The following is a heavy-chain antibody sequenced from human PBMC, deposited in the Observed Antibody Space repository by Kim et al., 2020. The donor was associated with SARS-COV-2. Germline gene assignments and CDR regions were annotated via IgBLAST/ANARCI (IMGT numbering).Heavy chain of an antibody. J-gene: IGHJ1*01. CDR1: GYTLTDLY. CDR3: ATDLSRPRGC. V-gene: IGHV1-24*01. CDR2: IDPGDGGT. Sequence: ASVKVSCKVSGYTLTDLYMHWVRQAPGKGLEWMGVIDPGDGGTIYAQKFQGRVTMTEDTSTDTAYMELSSLRSEDTAVYYCATDLSRPRGCWGHGNLVT.